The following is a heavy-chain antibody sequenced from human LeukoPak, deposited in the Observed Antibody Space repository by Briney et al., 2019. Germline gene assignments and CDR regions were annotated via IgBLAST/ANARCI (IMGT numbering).Heavy chain of an antibody. CDR3: ARTIAQYSNSWLYFYYGLDV. V-gene: IGHV3-23*01. CDR1: GFTFGSYA. J-gene: IGHJ6*02. Sequence: GGSLRLSCTASGFTFGSYAMSWVRRAPGKGLEWVSSISGGSEDTYYADSVKGRFTISRDDSKSTLNLQLNSLRAEDTAVYYCARTIAQYSNSWLYFYYGLDVWGQGTTVTVSS. D-gene: IGHD6-13*01. CDR2: ISGGSEDT.